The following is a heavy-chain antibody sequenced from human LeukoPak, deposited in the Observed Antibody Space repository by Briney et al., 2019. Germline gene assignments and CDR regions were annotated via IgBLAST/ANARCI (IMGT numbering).Heavy chain of an antibody. CDR2: IRYDGSNK. D-gene: IGHD1-26*01. J-gene: IGHJ4*02. V-gene: IGHV3-30*02. CDR3: AKDLASGSYYLGY. CDR1: GFTFSSYG. Sequence: GGSLRLSCAASGFTFSSYGMHWVRQAPGKGLEWVAFIRYDGSNKYYADSVKGRFTISRDNSKSTLYLQMNSLRAEDTAMFYCAKDLASGSYYLGYWGQGTVVTVSS.